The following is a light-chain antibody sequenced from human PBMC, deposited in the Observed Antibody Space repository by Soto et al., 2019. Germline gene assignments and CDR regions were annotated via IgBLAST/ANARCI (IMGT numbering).Light chain of an antibody. CDR2: DVS. CDR1: SSDVGGYKY. V-gene: IGLV2-11*01. J-gene: IGLJ1*01. Sequence: QSVLTQPRSVSGSPGQSVTISCTGSSSDVGGYKYVSWYQQHPGKAPKLMIYDVSQRPSGVPDRFSGSTSGNAASLTISGLQAEDEADYYCCSYAGSYVLGTGTKVTVL. CDR3: CSYAGSYV.